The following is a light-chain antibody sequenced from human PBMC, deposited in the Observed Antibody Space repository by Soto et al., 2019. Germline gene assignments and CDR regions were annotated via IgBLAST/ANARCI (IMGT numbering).Light chain of an antibody. CDR1: QNILYSSNNKNY. V-gene: IGKV4-1*01. J-gene: IGKJ3*01. Sequence: DIVMTQSPDSLAVSLGERATINCKSSQNILYSSNNKNYLAWYQQKPGQPPKLLIYWASTRESGVPDRFSGSGSGTDFTLSISSLQAEDVAVYYCQQYYSTAITFGPGTKVDI. CDR3: QQYYSTAIT. CDR2: WAS.